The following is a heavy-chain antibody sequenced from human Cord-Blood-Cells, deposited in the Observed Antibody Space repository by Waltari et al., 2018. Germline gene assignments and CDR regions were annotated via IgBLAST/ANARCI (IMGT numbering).Heavy chain of an antibody. Sequence: QLQLQESGPGLVKPSETLSLTCTVSGGSISSSSSYWGWIRQPPGKGLEWIGSIYYSGSTYYNPSLKSRVTISVDTSKNQFSLKLSSVTAADTAVYYCASGYSSSWYFDYWGQGTLVTVSS. D-gene: IGHD6-13*01. CDR1: GGSISSSSSY. J-gene: IGHJ4*02. CDR3: ASGYSSSWYFDY. CDR2: IYYSGST. V-gene: IGHV4-39*01.